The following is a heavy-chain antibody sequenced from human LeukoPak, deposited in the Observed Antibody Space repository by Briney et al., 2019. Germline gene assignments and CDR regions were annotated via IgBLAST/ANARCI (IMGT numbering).Heavy chain of an antibody. D-gene: IGHD3-22*01. CDR3: ARISSSDSSGYYPEYYFDY. J-gene: IGHJ4*02. V-gene: IGHV1-3*01. Sequence: GASVKVSCKASGYTFSSYGISWVRQAPGQRLEWMGWINAGNGNTKYSQKFQGRVTITRDTSASTAYMELSSLRSEDTAVYYCARISSSDSSGYYPEYYFDYWGQGTLVTVSS. CDR1: GYTFSSYG. CDR2: INAGNGNT.